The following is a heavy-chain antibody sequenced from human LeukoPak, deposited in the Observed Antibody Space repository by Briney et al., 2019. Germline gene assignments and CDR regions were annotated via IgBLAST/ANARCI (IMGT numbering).Heavy chain of an antibody. D-gene: IGHD1-26*01. CDR3: ASTNPDYYYYYGMDV. CDR2: ISAYNGNT. CDR1: GYTFTSYG. J-gene: IGHJ6*02. V-gene: IGHV1-18*01. Sequence: ASVTVSCKASGYTFTSYGISWVRQAPGQGLEWMGWISAYNGNTNYAQKLQGRVTMTTDTSTSTAYMELRGLRSDDTAVYYCASTNPDYYYYYGMDVWGQGTTVTVSS.